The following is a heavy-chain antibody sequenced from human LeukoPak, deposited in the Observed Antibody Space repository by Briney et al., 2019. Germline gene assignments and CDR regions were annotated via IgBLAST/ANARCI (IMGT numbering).Heavy chain of an antibody. D-gene: IGHD3-3*01. V-gene: IGHV3-21*01. CDR1: GFTFSSYS. CDR2: ISSSSSYI. CDR3: ARDLNGTDYDFWSGYWPNWFDP. Sequence: GGSLRLSCAASGFTFSSYSMNWVRQAPGKGLEWVSSISSSSSYIYHADSVKGRFTISRDNAKNSLYLQMNSLRAEDTAVYYCARDLNGTDYDFWSGYWPNWFDPWGQGTLVTVSS. J-gene: IGHJ5*02.